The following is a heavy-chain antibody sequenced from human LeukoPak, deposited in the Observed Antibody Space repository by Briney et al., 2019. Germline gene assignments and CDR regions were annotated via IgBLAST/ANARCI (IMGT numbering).Heavy chain of an antibody. V-gene: IGHV4-39*01. Sequence: SETLSLTCTVSGGSISSSSYYWGWIRQPPGKGLEWIGSIYYSGSTYYNPSLKSRVTISVDTSKNQFSLKLSSVTAADTAVYYCARRLEYYYDSSGYYYAARAYFDYWGQGTLVTVSS. J-gene: IGHJ4*02. CDR1: GGSISSSSYY. CDR2: IYYSGST. CDR3: ARRLEYYYDSSGYYYAARAYFDY. D-gene: IGHD3-22*01.